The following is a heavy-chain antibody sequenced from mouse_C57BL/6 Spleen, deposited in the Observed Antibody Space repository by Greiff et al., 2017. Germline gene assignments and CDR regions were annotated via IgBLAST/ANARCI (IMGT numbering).Heavy chain of an antibody. Sequence: EVKVVESEGGLVQPGSSMKLSCTASGFTFSDYYMAWVRQVPEKGLEWVANINYDGSSTYYLDSLKSRFIISRDNAKNILYLQMSSLKSEDTATYYCARDGPYYDYDGGAMDYWGQGTSVTVSS. J-gene: IGHJ4*01. CDR3: ARDGPYYDYDGGAMDY. D-gene: IGHD2-4*01. CDR1: GFTFSDYY. V-gene: IGHV5-16*01. CDR2: INYDGSST.